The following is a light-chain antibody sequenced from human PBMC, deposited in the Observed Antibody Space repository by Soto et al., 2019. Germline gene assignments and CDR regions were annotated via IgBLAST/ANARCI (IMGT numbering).Light chain of an antibody. Sequence: EIVLTQSPATLSLSPGERATLSCRASQSVSSYLAWYQQKPGQAPRLLIYDASSRATGIPARFSGSGSGTDFTLTLSSLEPEYFAVYYCQQRSNWPVTFGQGTKVEIK. CDR2: DAS. J-gene: IGKJ1*01. V-gene: IGKV3-11*01. CDR1: QSVSSY. CDR3: QQRSNWPVT.